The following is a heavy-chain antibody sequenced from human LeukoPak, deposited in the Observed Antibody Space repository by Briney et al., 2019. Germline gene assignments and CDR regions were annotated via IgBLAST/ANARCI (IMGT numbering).Heavy chain of an antibody. D-gene: IGHD6-6*01. CDR2: IYWNDDK. Sequence: KESGPTLVKPTQTLTLTCTFSGFSLSSSGVGVGWIRQPPGKALEWPALIYWNDDKRYSPSLKSRLTITKDSSKNQVVLTMTNMDPLDTATYYCAHRLSSSSLFDHWGQGTLVTVSS. V-gene: IGHV2-5*01. CDR1: GFSLSSSGVG. CDR3: AHRLSSSSLFDH. J-gene: IGHJ4*02.